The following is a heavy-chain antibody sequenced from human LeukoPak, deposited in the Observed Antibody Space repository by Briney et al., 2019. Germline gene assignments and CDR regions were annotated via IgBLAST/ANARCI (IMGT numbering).Heavy chain of an antibody. D-gene: IGHD3-10*01. V-gene: IGHV3-23*01. CDR3: AKPPAMVRGVGEFDP. J-gene: IGHJ5*02. CDR1: GFTFSSYA. CDR2: ISGSGGST. Sequence: GGSLRLSCAASGFTFSSYAMSWVRQAPGKGLEWVSAISGSGGSTYYADSVKGRFTISRDNSKNTLYLRMNSLRAEDTAVYYCAKPPAMVRGVGEFDPWGQGTLVTVSS.